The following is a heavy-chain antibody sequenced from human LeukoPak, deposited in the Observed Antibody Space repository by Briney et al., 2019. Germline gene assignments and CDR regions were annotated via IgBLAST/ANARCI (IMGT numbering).Heavy chain of an antibody. Sequence: ASVKVSCKASGYTFTSYYMHWVRQAPGQGLEWMGIINPSGGSTSYAQKFQGRVTMTRDTSTSTVYMELSGLRSEDTAVYYCARDMVGSTVTTIVVPPYYYYYGMDVWGQGTTVTVSS. V-gene: IGHV1-46*01. J-gene: IGHJ6*02. D-gene: IGHD4-17*01. CDR1: GYTFTSYY. CDR2: INPSGGST. CDR3: ARDMVGSTVTTIVVPPYYYYYGMDV.